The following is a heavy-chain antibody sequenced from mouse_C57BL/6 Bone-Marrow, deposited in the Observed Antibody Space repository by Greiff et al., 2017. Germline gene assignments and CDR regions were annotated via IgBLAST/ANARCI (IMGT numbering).Heavy chain of an antibody. J-gene: IGHJ3*01. CDR3: ARYDDGYYWFAY. V-gene: IGHV1-81*01. D-gene: IGHD2-3*01. CDR1: GYTFTSYG. CDR2: IYPSSGNT. Sequence: QVQLQQSGAELARPGASVKLSCKASGYTFTSYGISWVKQRTGQGLEWIGEIYPSSGNTYYNEKFKGKATLTADKSSSTAYMELRSLTSEDSAVYFCARYDDGYYWFAYWGQGTLVTVSA.